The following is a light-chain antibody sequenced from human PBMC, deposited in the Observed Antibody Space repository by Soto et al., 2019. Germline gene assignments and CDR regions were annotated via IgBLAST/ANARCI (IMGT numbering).Light chain of an antibody. CDR1: SSDVGSYNY. CDR3: SSYTTTTTLNVI. CDR2: EVS. J-gene: IGLJ2*01. V-gene: IGLV2-14*01. Sequence: QSALTQPASVSGSPGQSLTISCTGTSSDVGSYNYVSCYQQNPGKAPKLLIYEVSNRPSGVSNRISGSNSGNTASLTISGLQAEDEADYYCSSYTTTTTLNVIFGGGTKVTVL.